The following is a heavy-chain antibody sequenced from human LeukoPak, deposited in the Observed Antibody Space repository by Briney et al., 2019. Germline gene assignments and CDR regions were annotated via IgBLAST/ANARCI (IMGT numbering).Heavy chain of an antibody. CDR1: GFTFSSYG. CDR3: AKLDSSGWYLDY. J-gene: IGHJ4*02. V-gene: IGHV3-30*02. CDR2: IRYDGSNK. Sequence: PAGSLRLSCAASGFTFSSYGMHWVRQAPGKGLEWVAFIRYDGSNKYYADSVKGRFTISRDNSKNTLYLQMNSLRAEDTAVYYCAKLDSSGWYLDYWGQGTLVTVSS. D-gene: IGHD6-19*01.